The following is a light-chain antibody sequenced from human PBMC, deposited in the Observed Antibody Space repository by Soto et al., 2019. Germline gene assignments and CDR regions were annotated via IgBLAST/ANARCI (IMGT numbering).Light chain of an antibody. J-gene: IGKJ1*01. CDR1: QTISSW. CDR3: QHYNSYSEA. V-gene: IGKV1-5*03. CDR2: KAS. Sequence: DIQMTQSRSTLSGSVGRRLTIRCRASQTISSWLAWYQQKQGKAPKLMIYKASTLKSGVPSRFSGSGYGTEFNLTISSLQPDDFATYYCQHYNSYSEAFGQGTKVDI.